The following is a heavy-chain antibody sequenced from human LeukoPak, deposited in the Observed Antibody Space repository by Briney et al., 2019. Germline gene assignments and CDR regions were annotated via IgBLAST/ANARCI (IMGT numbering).Heavy chain of an antibody. CDR1: GGSISSSSYY. Sequence: PSETLSLTCTVSGGSISSSSYYWSWIRQPPGKGLEWIGYIYYSGSTNYNPSLKSRVTISVDTSKNQFSLKLSSVTAADTAVYYCARGQAWQWLTRPGNWFDPWGQGTLVTVSS. D-gene: IGHD6-19*01. CDR3: ARGQAWQWLTRPGNWFDP. J-gene: IGHJ5*02. V-gene: IGHV4-61*01. CDR2: IYYSGST.